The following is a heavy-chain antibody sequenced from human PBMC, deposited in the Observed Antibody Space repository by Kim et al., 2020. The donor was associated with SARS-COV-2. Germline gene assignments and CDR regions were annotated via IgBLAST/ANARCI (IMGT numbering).Heavy chain of an antibody. V-gene: IGHV4-39*01. Sequence: SRVTISVDTSKNQFSLKLSSVTAADTAVYYCASEIVGATTFYYYYGMDVWGQGTTVTVSS. D-gene: IGHD1-26*01. J-gene: IGHJ6*02. CDR3: ASEIVGATTFYYYYGMDV.